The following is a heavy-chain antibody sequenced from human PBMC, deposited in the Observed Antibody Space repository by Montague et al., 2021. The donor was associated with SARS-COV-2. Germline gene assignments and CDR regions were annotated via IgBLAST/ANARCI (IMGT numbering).Heavy chain of an antibody. J-gene: IGHJ4*02. CDR3: AHRPGGWNLYYCDY. V-gene: IGHV2-5*02. CDR2: IYWDDDK. CDR1: GFSLSTSGVG. D-gene: IGHD1-1*01. Sequence: PALAKPTQTLTLTCTFSGFSLSTSGVGVGWIRQPPGKALEWLALIYWDDDKRYSPSLKSRLTITKDTYKNQVVLTMTNMDPVDTATYYCAHRPGGWNLYYCDYWGQGTLVTVSS.